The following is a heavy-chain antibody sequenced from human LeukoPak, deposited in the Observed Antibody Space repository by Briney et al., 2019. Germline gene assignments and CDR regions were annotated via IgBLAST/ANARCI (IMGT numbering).Heavy chain of an antibody. D-gene: IGHD3-10*01. J-gene: IGHJ3*02. CDR2: ISGSSTTI. CDR1: GFTFSSYS. Sequence: GGSLRLSCAASGFTFSSYSMNWVRQAPGKGLEWVSSISGSSTTIYYADSVRGRFTISRDNTKNSLYLQMNSLTAEDTAVYYCARGGIRTFDIWGQGTMVTVSS. V-gene: IGHV3-21*04. CDR3: ARGGIRTFDI.